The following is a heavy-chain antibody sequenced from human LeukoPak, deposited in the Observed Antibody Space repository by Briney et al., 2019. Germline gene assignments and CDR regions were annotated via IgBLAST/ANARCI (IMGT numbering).Heavy chain of an antibody. D-gene: IGHD3-22*01. Sequence: GASVKVSCKASGYTFTGYYMHWVRQAPGQGLEWMGWINPNSGGTNYAQKFQGWVTMTRDTSISTAYMELSRLRSDDTAVYYCARDRAYYYDSSGYYYDAFDIWGQGTMVTVSS. CDR2: INPNSGGT. J-gene: IGHJ3*02. CDR3: ARDRAYYYDSSGYYYDAFDI. V-gene: IGHV1-2*04. CDR1: GYTFTGYY.